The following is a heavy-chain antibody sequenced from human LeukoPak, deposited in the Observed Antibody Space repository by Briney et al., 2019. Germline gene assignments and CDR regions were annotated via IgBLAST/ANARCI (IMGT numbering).Heavy chain of an antibody. CDR2: ISAYNGNT. J-gene: IGHJ4*02. CDR1: GYTFSNYG. V-gene: IGHV1-18*01. Sequence: ASVKVSCKASGYTFSNYGVSWVRQAPGQGLEWMGWISAYNGNTNYAQKLQGRVTMTTDTSTSTAYMELRSLRSDDTAVYYCARDLGDIVVVVAATGFDYWGQGTLVTVSS. D-gene: IGHD2-15*01. CDR3: ARDLGDIVVVVAATGFDY.